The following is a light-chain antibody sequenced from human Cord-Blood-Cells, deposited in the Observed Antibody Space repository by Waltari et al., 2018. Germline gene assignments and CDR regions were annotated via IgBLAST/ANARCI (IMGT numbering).Light chain of an antibody. Sequence: QSVLTQPPSASGTPGQRVTISCSGSSSNIGSNYVYWYQQLPGTAPKLLIYRNNPRPSGVPDRFSGSKSGTSACLAISGLRSEDEADYYCAAWDDSLSGPVVFGGGTKLTVL. CDR2: RNN. CDR1: SSNIGSNY. V-gene: IGLV1-47*01. CDR3: AAWDDSLSGPVV. J-gene: IGLJ2*01.